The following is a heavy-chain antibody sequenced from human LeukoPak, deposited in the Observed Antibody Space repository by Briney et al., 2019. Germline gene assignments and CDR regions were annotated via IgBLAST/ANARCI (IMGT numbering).Heavy chain of an antibody. D-gene: IGHD1-1*01. CDR3: ARDPRTVRI. J-gene: IGHJ4*02. CDR1: GFTFTTYW. V-gene: IGHV3-7*01. CDR2: INQDGTEK. Sequence: GGSLRLSCAASGFTFTTYWMSWVRQFPGKGLEWVANINQDGTEKYYVDSVKGRFTISRDNAKNLLYLQMDSLRVEDTAIYYCARDPRTVRIWGQGTLVTVSS.